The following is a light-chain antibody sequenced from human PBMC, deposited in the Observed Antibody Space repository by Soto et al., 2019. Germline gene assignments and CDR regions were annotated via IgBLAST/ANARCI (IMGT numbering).Light chain of an antibody. CDR1: QSVSSK. Sequence: EIVLTQSPGTLSLSPGERATLSCRASQSVSSKLAWYQQKPGQAPRLLIYDASSRATGIPDRISGSGSGTDFTLTISRLEPEDFAVYYCQQYGSSPTFGEGTRLEIK. V-gene: IGKV3-20*01. J-gene: IGKJ5*01. CDR2: DAS. CDR3: QQYGSSPT.